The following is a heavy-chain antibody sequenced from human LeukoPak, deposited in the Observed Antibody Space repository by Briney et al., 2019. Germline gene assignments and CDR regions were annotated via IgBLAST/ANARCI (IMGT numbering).Heavy chain of an antibody. Sequence: PGGSLRLSCAASGFTFSSYWMSWVRQAPGKGLEWVANIKQDGSEKYYVDSVKGRFTISRDNAKNSLYLQMNSLRAEDTAVYYCARVRWELLGSYYYMDVWGKGTTVTISS. CDR2: IKQDGSEK. V-gene: IGHV3-7*01. J-gene: IGHJ6*03. D-gene: IGHD1-26*01. CDR3: ARVRWELLGSYYYMDV. CDR1: GFTFSSYW.